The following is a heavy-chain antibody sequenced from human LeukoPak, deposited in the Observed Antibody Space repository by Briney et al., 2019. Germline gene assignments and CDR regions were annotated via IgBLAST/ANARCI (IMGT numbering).Heavy chain of an antibody. CDR3: AREFFDGGFDC. Sequence: HPGGSLRLSCTTTGFTFSTYWMSWVRQAPGKGLEWVANTKGDESEKSYVGSVRGRVTIFRDNAKNSVYLQMNSLRAEDTAVYYCAREFFDGGFDCWGQGTLVTVSS. D-gene: IGHD3-10*01. CDR2: TKGDESEK. CDR1: GFTFSTYW. V-gene: IGHV3-7*01. J-gene: IGHJ4*02.